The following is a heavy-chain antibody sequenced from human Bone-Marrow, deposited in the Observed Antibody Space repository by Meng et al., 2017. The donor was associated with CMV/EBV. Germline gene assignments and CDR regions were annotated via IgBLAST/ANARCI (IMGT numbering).Heavy chain of an antibody. D-gene: IGHD3-22*01. V-gene: IGHV1-2*02. CDR3: ARANPYYYDSSAPEGGAFDI. CDR1: GYTFTGYY. CDR2: INPNSGGT. Sequence: ASVKVSCKASGYTFTGYYMHWVRQAPGQGLEWMGWINPNSGGTNYAQKFQGRVTMTRDTSISTAYMELSRLRSDDTAVYYCARANPYYYDSSAPEGGAFDIWGQGPMVTGSS. J-gene: IGHJ3*02.